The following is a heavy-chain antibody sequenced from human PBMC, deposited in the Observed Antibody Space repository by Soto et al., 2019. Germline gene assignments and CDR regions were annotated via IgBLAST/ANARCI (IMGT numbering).Heavy chain of an antibody. CDR1: GFTFSNAW. J-gene: IGHJ6*02. D-gene: IGHD3-10*01. CDR3: TTISSFGYYYYYYGMDV. Sequence: PGGSLRLSCAASGFTFSNAWMNWVRQAPGKGLEWVGRIKSKTDGGTTDYAAPVKGRFTISRDDSKNTLYLQMNSLKTEDTAVYYCTTISSFGYYYYYYGMDVWGQGTTVTVSS. CDR2: IKSKTDGGTT. V-gene: IGHV3-15*07.